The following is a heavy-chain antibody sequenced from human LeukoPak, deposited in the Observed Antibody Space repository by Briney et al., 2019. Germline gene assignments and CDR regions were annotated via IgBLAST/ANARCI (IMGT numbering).Heavy chain of an antibody. CDR2: ISSNSSYI. V-gene: IGHV3-21*01. CDR1: GFTFSSYS. Sequence: PGGSLRLSCAASGFTFSSYSMNWVRQAPGKRLEWVSSISSNSSYIYYADSVEGRFTISRDNAKNSLYLQMNSLRAEDTAVYYCARDLSVAGRTYYFDYWGQGTLVTVSS. J-gene: IGHJ4*02. CDR3: ARDLSVAGRTYYFDY. D-gene: IGHD6-19*01.